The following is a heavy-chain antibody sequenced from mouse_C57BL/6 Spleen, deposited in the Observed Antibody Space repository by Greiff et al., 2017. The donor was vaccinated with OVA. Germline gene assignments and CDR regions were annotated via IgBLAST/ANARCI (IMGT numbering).Heavy chain of an antibody. CDR1: GYTFTDYN. CDR2: INPNNGGT. V-gene: IGHV1-18*01. J-gene: IGHJ4*01. CDR3: ARGNYYGKADYAMDY. D-gene: IGHD2-1*01. Sequence: EVQLQQSGPELVKPGASVKIPCKASGYTFTDYNMDWVKQSHGKSLEWIGDINPNNGGTIYNQKFKGKATLTVDKSSSTAYMELRSLTSEDTAVYYCARGNYYGKADYAMDYWGQGTSVTVSS.